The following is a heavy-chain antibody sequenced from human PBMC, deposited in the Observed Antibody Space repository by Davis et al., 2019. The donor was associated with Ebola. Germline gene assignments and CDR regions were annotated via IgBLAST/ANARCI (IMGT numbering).Heavy chain of an antibody. V-gene: IGHV3-66*01. D-gene: IGHD2-2*01. J-gene: IGHJ6*02. Sequence: GESLKISCAASGFTVSSNYMSWVRQAPGKGLEWVSVIYSGGSTYYADSVKGRFTISRDNSKNTLYLQMNSLRAEDTAVYYCASPTTIGYCISTSCPPDVWGQGTTVTVSS. CDR2: IYSGGST. CDR3: ASPTTIGYCISTSCPPDV. CDR1: GFTVSSNY.